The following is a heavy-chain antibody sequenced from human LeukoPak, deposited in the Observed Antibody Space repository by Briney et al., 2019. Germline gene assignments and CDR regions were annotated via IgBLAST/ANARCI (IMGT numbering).Heavy chain of an antibody. V-gene: IGHV1-46*01. CDR1: GYTFTGYY. CDR3: ARRGMSGLSAFDI. Sequence: ASVKVSRKASGYTFTGYYMHWVRQAPGQGLEWMGIINPSGGSTSYAQKFQGRVTMTRDTSTSTVYMELSSLRSEDTAVYYCARRGMSGLSAFDIWGQGTMVTVSS. CDR2: INPSGGST. D-gene: IGHD3-3*01. J-gene: IGHJ3*02.